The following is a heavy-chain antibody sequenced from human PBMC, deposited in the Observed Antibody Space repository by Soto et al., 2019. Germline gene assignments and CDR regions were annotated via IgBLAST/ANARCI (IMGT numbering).Heavy chain of an antibody. D-gene: IGHD2-15*01. Sequence: QVRLLRSGAGVRRPGPPVRVSCRAPGGTFSSYAITWVGQAPEQGLEWRGGIIPIFGTANYAQKFKGRVTITADKSTSTAYMELSSLRSEDTAVYYCARERYCSGGSCYSDGYWGQGTLVTVSS. CDR2: IIPIFGTA. V-gene: IGHV1-69*06. J-gene: IGHJ4*02. CDR1: GGTFSSYA. CDR3: ARERYCSGGSCYSDGY.